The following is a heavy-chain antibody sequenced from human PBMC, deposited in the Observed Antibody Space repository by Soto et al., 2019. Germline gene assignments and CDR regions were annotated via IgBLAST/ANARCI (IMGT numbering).Heavy chain of an antibody. CDR2: IKSKTDGGTT. CDR3: TNRYDILTGYYYYYGMDV. J-gene: IGHJ6*02. CDR1: GFTFSNAW. D-gene: IGHD3-9*01. V-gene: IGHV3-15*07. Sequence: GGSLRLSCAASGFTFSNAWMNWVRQAPGKGLEWVGRIKSKTDGGTTDYAAPVKGRFTMSRDDSKNTLYLQMNSLKTEDTAVYYCTNRYDILTGYYYYYGMDVWGQGTTVTVSS.